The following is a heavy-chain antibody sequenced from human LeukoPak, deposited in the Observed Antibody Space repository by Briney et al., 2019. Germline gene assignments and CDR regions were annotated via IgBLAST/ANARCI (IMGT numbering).Heavy chain of an antibody. J-gene: IGHJ4*02. CDR2: IKLDGSEK. D-gene: IGHD1-20*01. CDR3: LRDLNWSLDQ. Sequence: PGGSLRLSCAASGFIFGKYWMSWVRQAPGKGLEWVANIKLDGSEKNYVDSVKGRFTISRDNAKNTLYLQMNSLRAEDTAVYYCLRDLNWSLDQWGQGTLVTVSS. V-gene: IGHV3-7*01. CDR1: GFIFGKYW.